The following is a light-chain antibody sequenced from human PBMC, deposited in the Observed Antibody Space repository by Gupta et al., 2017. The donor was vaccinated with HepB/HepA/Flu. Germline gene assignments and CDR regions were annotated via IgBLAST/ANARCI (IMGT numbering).Light chain of an antibody. CDR1: QSVLYPSNNKNY. J-gene: IGKJ4*01. Sequence: DIVMTQFPDSLAVSLDERATINCKSSQSVLYPSNNKNYLAWYQQKPGQPPKLLIYWASTRESGVPDRFSGSGSGTDFTLTISSLQAEDVAVYYCQQYYSNPLTFGGGTKLEIK. V-gene: IGKV4-1*01. CDR3: QQYYSNPLT. CDR2: WAS.